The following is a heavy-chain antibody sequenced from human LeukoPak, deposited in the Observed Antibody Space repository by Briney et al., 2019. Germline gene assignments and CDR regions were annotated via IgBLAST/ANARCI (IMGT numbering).Heavy chain of an antibody. CDR3: ARGARAGYNLEPFDY. J-gene: IGHJ4*02. V-gene: IGHV4-59*08. Sequence: RSETLSLPCTVSGGSMSSYYWSWMRQPSGKALEWIGYIYYSESTKYNPSLKIRVTISVDTSKNQFSLKLSSVTAADTAVYYCARGARAGYNLEPFDYWGQGTLVTVSS. D-gene: IGHD5-24*01. CDR1: GGSMSSYY. CDR2: IYYSEST.